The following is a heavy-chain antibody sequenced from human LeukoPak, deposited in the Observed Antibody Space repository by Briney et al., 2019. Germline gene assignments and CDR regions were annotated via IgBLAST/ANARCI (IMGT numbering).Heavy chain of an antibody. V-gene: IGHV4-39*07. CDR2: IHYSGKT. D-gene: IGHD2-15*01. CDR3: ARLVVGGIRDYYYYMDV. J-gene: IGHJ6*03. CDR1: SGSISSGAYY. Sequence: PSETLSLTCTVSSGSISSGAYYWGWIRQPPGKGLEWIGTIHYSGKTYYNPSLKSRITISIDTSKNQFSLKLSSVTAADTAVYYCARLVVGGIRDYYYYMDVWGKGTTVTVSS.